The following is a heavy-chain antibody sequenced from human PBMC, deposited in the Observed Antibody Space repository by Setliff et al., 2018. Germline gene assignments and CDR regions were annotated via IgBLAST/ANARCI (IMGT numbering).Heavy chain of an antibody. CDR2: INHGGST. CDR1: GGSFSGYY. CDR3: ARRGGYYLDL. V-gene: IGHV4-34*01. J-gene: IGHJ4*02. Sequence: KASETLSLTCAVYGGSFSGYYWSWIRQPPGKGLEWIGEINHGGSTNYNPSLKSRVTISVDTSKNQFSLKLSSVAAADTAVYYCARRGGYYLDLWGQGMLVTVSS. D-gene: IGHD3-10*01.